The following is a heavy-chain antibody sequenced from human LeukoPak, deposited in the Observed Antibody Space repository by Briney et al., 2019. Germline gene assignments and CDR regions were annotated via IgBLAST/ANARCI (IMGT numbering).Heavy chain of an antibody. D-gene: IGHD3-10*01. CDR3: ARVLGYGSGSYYY. CDR2: INPSGGST. CDR1: GYTFTSYY. J-gene: IGHJ4*02. V-gene: IGHV1-46*01. Sequence: ASVKVSCKASGYTFTSYYMHWVRQAPGQGLEWMGIINPSGGSTSYAQKFQGRVTMTRDTSISTAYMELSRLRSDDTAVYYCARVLGYGSGSYYYWGQGTLVTVSS.